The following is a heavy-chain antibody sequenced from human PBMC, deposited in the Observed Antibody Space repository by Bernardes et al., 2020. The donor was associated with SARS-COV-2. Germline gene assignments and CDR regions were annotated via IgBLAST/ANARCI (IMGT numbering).Heavy chain of an antibody. V-gene: IGHV1-8*01. D-gene: IGHD1-26*01. CDR3: AIMMVGPTNYYYYYGMDV. Sequence: KVSCKTSGYTFTAYDISWVRQASGQGLEWLGWMSPNSGNTGYAQKFQGRLTMTRDTSISTAYMELTSLTSDDTAIYFCAIMMVGPTNYYYYYGMDVWGQGTTVTVSS. J-gene: IGHJ6*02. CDR2: MSPNSGNT. CDR1: GYTFTAYD.